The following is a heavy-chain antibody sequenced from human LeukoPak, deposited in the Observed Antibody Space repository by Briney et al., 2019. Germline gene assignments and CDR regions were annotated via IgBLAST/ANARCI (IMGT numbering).Heavy chain of an antibody. CDR3: TSDLTTVTTSFDY. CDR1: GFTFGDYA. Sequence: GRSLRLSCTASGFTFGDYAMSWLRQAPGKGLEWVGFIRSKAYGGTTEYAASVKGRFTISRDDSKSIAYLQMNSLKTEDTAVYYCTSDLTTVTTSFDYWGQGTLVTVSS. CDR2: IRSKAYGGTT. J-gene: IGHJ4*02. D-gene: IGHD4-17*01. V-gene: IGHV3-49*03.